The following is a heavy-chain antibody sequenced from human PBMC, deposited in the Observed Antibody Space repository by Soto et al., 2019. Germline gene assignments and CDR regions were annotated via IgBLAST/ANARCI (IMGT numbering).Heavy chain of an antibody. CDR2: ISAYNGNT. Sequence: ASVKVSCKASGYTFTSYCISWARQAPGQGLERMGRISAYNGNTNYAQKRQGRVTMTTDTSTNTAYMELRSLRSDDTAVYYCARDHSNKIVVVKGVDAFDIWGQGTMVTVSS. CDR3: ARDHSNKIVVVKGVDAFDI. J-gene: IGHJ3*02. D-gene: IGHD3-22*01. V-gene: IGHV1-18*01. CDR1: GYTFTSYC.